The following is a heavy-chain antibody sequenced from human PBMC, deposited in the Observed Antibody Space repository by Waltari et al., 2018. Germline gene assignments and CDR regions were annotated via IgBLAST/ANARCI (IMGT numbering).Heavy chain of an antibody. CDR3: ARDKGALSGWYPYYFDY. CDR1: GGSIRSSSYY. Sequence: QLQLQESGPGLVTPSETLSLTCTVSGGSIRSSSYYWGWIRQPPGKGLEWIGSIYYSGSTYYNPSLKSRVTISVDTSKNQFSLKLSSVTAADTAVYYCARDKGALSGWYPYYFDYWGQGTLVTVSS. J-gene: IGHJ4*02. D-gene: IGHD6-19*01. V-gene: IGHV4-39*07. CDR2: IYYSGST.